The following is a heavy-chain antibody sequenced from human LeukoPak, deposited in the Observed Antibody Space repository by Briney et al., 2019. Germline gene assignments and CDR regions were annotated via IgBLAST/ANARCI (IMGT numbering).Heavy chain of an antibody. CDR2: IIPIFGTA. Sequence: ASVKVSCKASGGTFSSYAISWVRQAPGQGLEWMGGIIPIFGTANYAQKFQGRVTITTDESTSTAYMELSSLRSEDTAVYYCARGKNGFWSGYYAPPDYWGQGTLVTVSS. J-gene: IGHJ4*02. D-gene: IGHD3-3*01. V-gene: IGHV1-69*05. CDR3: ARGKNGFWSGYYAPPDY. CDR1: GGTFSSYA.